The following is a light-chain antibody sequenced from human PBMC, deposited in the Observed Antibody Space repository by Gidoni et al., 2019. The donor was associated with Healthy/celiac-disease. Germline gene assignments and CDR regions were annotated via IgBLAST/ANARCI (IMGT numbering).Light chain of an antibody. CDR3: QQLNSYPFT. CDR2: AAS. Sequence: IQLTQSPSSLSASVGDRVTITCRASQGTSSYLAWYQQKPGKAPKLLIYAASTLQSGVPTRFRGSGSRTDFTLTISSLQPEDFATYYYQQLNSYPFTFGPGTKVDIK. V-gene: IGKV1-9*01. J-gene: IGKJ3*01. CDR1: QGTSSY.